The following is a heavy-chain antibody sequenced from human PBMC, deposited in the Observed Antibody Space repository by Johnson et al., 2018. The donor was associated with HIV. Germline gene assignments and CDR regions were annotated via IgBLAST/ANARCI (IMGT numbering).Heavy chain of an antibody. CDR3: VRSPNWALGDI. V-gene: IGHV3-13*01. D-gene: IGHD7-27*01. Sequence: VQLVESGGGVVQPGRSLRRSCAASGFTFSSYDMHWVRQATGKGLEWVSGIGTAGDTYYPGSVKGRFTISRENAKNSLHLQMNSLRPEDTAVYYCVRSPNWALGDIWGQGTMATVSS. J-gene: IGHJ3*02. CDR2: IGTAGDT. CDR1: GFTFSSYD.